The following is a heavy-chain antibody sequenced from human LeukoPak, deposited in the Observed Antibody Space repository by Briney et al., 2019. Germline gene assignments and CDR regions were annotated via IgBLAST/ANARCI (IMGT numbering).Heavy chain of an antibody. Sequence: PSETLSLTCTVSGGAISSGSYYWSWIRQPAGKGLEWIGRIYTRGSTNYNPSLKSRVTISVDTSKNHFSLKLSSVTAADTAVYYCARGGYGGNSGVFVVAFDIWGQGTMVTVSS. CDR1: GGAISSGSYY. D-gene: IGHD4-23*01. CDR2: IYTRGST. V-gene: IGHV4-61*02. CDR3: ARGGYGGNSGVFVVAFDI. J-gene: IGHJ3*02.